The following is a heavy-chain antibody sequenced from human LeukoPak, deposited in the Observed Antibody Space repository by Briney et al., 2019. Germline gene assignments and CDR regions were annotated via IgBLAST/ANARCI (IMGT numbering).Heavy chain of an antibody. D-gene: IGHD2-15*01. Sequence: SQTLSLTCTVSGGSISSGGYYWSWIRQHPGKGLEWIGYIYYSGSTYYNPSLKSRVTISVDTSKNQLSLKLSSVTAADTAVYYCARSAATRFYYFDYWGQGTLVTVSS. J-gene: IGHJ4*02. CDR3: ARSAATRFYYFDY. V-gene: IGHV4-31*03. CDR1: GGSISSGGYY. CDR2: IYYSGST.